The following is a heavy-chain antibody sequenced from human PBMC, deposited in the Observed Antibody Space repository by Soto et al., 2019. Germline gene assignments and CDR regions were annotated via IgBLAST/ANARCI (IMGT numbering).Heavy chain of an antibody. CDR1: GFTFSSYW. CDR2: INSDGSST. Sequence: PGGSLRLSCAASGFTFSSYWMHWVRQAPGKGLVWVSRINSDGSSTSYADSVKGRFTISRDNAKNTLYLQMNSLRAEDTAVYYCARFTSTSWENWFDPWGQGTLVTVSS. CDR3: ARFTSTSWENWFDP. V-gene: IGHV3-74*01. J-gene: IGHJ5*02. D-gene: IGHD2-2*01.